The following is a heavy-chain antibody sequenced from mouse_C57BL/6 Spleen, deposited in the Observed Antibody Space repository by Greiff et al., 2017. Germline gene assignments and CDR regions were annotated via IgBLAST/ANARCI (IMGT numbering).Heavy chain of an antibody. Sequence: VQLQQSGPELVKPGASVKISCKASGYTFTDYYMNWVQQSHGKSLEWIGDINPNNGGTSYNQKFKGKATLTVDKSSSTAYMELRSLTSEDSAVYYCARGKGDYFDYWGQGTTLTVSS. V-gene: IGHV1-26*01. CDR2: INPNNGGT. CDR3: ARGKGDYFDY. J-gene: IGHJ2*01. CDR1: GYTFTDYY.